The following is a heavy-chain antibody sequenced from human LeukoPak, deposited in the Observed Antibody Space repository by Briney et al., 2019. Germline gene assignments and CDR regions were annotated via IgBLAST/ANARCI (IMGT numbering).Heavy chain of an antibody. Sequence: GGSLRLSCAASGFTFSSYSMNWVRQAPGKGLEWVSSISSSSSYIYYADSVKGRFTISRDNAKNSLYLQMNSLRAEDTAVYYCATGPGIIAAAASLIWGQGTMVTVSS. D-gene: IGHD6-13*01. CDR1: GFTFSSYS. CDR2: ISSSSSYI. CDR3: ATGPGIIAAAASLI. J-gene: IGHJ3*02. V-gene: IGHV3-21*01.